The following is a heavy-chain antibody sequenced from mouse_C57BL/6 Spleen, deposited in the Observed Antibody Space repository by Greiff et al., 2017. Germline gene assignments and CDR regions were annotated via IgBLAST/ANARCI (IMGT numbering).Heavy chain of an antibody. D-gene: IGHD2-14*01. CDR2: INPGSGGT. Sequence: QVQLQQSGAELVRPGTSVKVSCKASGYAFTNYLIEWVKQRPGQGLEWIGVINPGSGGTNYNEKFKGKATLTADKSSSTAYMQLSSLTSEDSAVYFCARGGDWYEEGYFDVWGTGTTVTVSS. J-gene: IGHJ1*03. V-gene: IGHV1-54*01. CDR1: GYAFTNYL. CDR3: ARGGDWYEEGYFDV.